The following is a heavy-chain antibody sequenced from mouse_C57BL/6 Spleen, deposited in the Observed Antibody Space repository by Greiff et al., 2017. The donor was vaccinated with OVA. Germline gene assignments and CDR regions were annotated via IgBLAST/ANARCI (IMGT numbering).Heavy chain of an antibody. CDR2: ISNGGGST. CDR3: ARRYYGSSDYAMDY. V-gene: IGHV5-12*01. D-gene: IGHD1-1*01. CDR1: GFTFSDYY. J-gene: IGHJ4*01. Sequence: EVHLVESGGGLVQPGGSLKLSCAASGFTFSDYYMYWVRQTPEKRLEWVAYISNGGGSTYYPDTVKGRFTISRDNAKNTLYLQMSRLKSEDTAMYYCARRYYGSSDYAMDYWGQGTSVTVSS.